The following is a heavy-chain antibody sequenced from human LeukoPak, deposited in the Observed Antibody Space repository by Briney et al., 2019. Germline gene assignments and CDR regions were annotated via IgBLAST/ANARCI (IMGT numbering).Heavy chain of an antibody. V-gene: IGHV3-7*01. CDR3: ARDIAPAGLFFDY. CDR1: GFTVSSYW. D-gene: IGHD6-13*01. Sequence: GGSPRLSCAASGFTVSSYWMSWVRQAPGKGLEGVANIKYDGSEKDYVDSVKGRFTISRDNAKNSLYLQMNSLRAEDTAVYYCARDIAPAGLFFDYWGQGTLVTVSS. J-gene: IGHJ4*02. CDR2: IKYDGSEK.